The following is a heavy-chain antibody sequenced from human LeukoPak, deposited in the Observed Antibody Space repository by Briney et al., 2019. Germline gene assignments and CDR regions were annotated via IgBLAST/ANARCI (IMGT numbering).Heavy chain of an antibody. CDR1: GFTFSSYS. V-gene: IGHV3-21*01. D-gene: IGHD5-18*01. J-gene: IGHJ6*02. CDR2: ISSSSSYI. CDR3: ARDRVIQPTGDYGMDV. Sequence: GGSLRLSCAASGFTFSSYSMNWVRQAPGKGLEWVSSISSSSSYIYYADSVKGRFTISRDNAKNSLYLQMNSLRAEDTAVYYCARDRVIQPTGDYGMDVWGQGTTVTVSS.